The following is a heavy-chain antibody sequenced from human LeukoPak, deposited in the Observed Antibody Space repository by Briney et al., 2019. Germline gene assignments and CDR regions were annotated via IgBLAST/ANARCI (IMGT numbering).Heavy chain of an antibody. V-gene: IGHV4-34*01. CDR1: GGSFSGYY. J-gene: IGHJ5*02. Sequence: SETLSLTCAVYGGSFSGYYWSWISQPPGKGLEWIGEINHSGSTNYNPSLKSRVTISVDTSKNQFSLKLSSVTAAATAVYSCARGSPDCSGGSCSRGWFDPWGQGTLVTVSS. CDR2: INHSGST. CDR3: ARGSPDCSGGSCSRGWFDP. D-gene: IGHD2-15*01.